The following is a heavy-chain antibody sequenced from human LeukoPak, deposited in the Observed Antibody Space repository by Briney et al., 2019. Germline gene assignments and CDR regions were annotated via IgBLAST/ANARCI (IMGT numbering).Heavy chain of an antibody. Sequence: SETLSLTCTVSGGSISSYYWSWIRQPAGKGLEWIGRIYTSGSTNHNPSLKSRVTMSVDTSKNQFSLKLSSVTAADTAVYYCARDGIWQQQLSWFDPWGQGTLVTVSS. J-gene: IGHJ5*02. V-gene: IGHV4-4*07. CDR1: GGSISSYY. CDR3: ARDGIWQQQLSWFDP. D-gene: IGHD6-13*01. CDR2: IYTSGST.